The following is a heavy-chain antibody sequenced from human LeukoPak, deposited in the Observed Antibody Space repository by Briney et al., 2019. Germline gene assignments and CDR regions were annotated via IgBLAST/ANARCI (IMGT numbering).Heavy chain of an antibody. CDR3: ANYNINGYNDN. D-gene: IGHD5-24*01. V-gene: IGHV3-30*18. J-gene: IGHJ4*02. Sequence: GGSLRLSCAASGFIFNNYGMHWVRQAPGKGLEWVAVISSDGTNPYYADSVQGRFTISRDNSKNTLYLQLNSLTVEDTGVYYCANYNINGYNDNWGQGTLVTVSS. CDR2: ISSDGTNP. CDR1: GFIFNNYG.